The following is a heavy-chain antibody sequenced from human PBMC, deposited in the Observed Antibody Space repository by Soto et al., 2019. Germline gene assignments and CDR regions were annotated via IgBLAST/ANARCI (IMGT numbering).Heavy chain of an antibody. D-gene: IGHD2-8*01. CDR3: ARASSYCTNGVCRSYYGMDV. CDR1: GYTFTSYD. V-gene: IGHV1-8*01. J-gene: IGHJ6*02. Sequence: ASVKVSCKASGYTFTSYDINWVRQATGQGLEWMGWMNPNSGNTGYAQKFQGRVTMTRNTSISTAYMELSSLRSEDTAVYYCARASSYCTNGVCRSYYGMDVWGQGTTVTVSS. CDR2: MNPNSGNT.